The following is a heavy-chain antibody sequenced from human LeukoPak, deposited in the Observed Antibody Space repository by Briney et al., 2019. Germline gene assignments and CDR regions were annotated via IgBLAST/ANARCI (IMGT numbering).Heavy chain of an antibody. J-gene: IGHJ4*02. D-gene: IGHD6-19*01. CDR1: GFTFSSYS. CDR3: ARVCRSGDFDY. Sequence: GGSLRLSCAASGFTFSSYSMNWVRQAPGKGLEWVSSISSSSTYIYYADSVKGRFTISRDNAKNSLYLQMNSLRAEDTAVYYCARVCRSGDFDYWGQGTLVTVSS. CDR2: ISSSSTYI. V-gene: IGHV3-21*01.